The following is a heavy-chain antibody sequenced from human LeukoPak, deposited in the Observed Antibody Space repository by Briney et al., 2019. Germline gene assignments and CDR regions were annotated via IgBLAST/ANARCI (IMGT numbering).Heavy chain of an antibody. D-gene: IGHD2-15*01. CDR3: ARVSCSGGSCYPYSYYDMDV. V-gene: IGHV3-66*01. CDR2: IYSGVST. Sequence: GGSLRLSCAASGFTASSNYTSWVRPVPGEGLGWVSVIYSGVSTYYADSEKGRFTISRDNSKNTLNLQMNSLRAEDTAVYYCARVSCSGGSCYPYSYYDMDVWGQGTTVTVSS. J-gene: IGHJ6*02. CDR1: GFTASSNY.